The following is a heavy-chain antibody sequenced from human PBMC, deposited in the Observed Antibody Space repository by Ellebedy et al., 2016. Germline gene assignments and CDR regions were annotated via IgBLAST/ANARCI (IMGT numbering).Heavy chain of an antibody. J-gene: IGHJ2*01. CDR1: GDSIASYY. V-gene: IGHV4-59*01. CDR3: ARGFAVNWYFGL. CDR2: IFHSGTS. Sequence: SETLSLTCTVYGDSIASYYWSWIRQTPGKGLEWIGYIFHSGTSRYNPSLQSRVTMSVEPSKGQFSLSLKSVTAADTATYYCARGFAVNWYFGLWGRGTLVTVSS.